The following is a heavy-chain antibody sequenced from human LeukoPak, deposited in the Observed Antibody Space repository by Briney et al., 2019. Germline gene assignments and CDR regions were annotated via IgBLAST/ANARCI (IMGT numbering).Heavy chain of an antibody. CDR2: ISYGGSNK. D-gene: IGHD1-26*01. J-gene: IGHJ3*02. V-gene: IGHV3-30*01. CDR3: ARGPGPIAGAKNPFDI. CDR1: GLTFSSYA. Sequence: GRSLRLSCAASGLTFSSYAMHWVRQAPGKGLEWVAVISYGGSNKYYADSVKGRFTISGDKSKNTLYLQMNSLRPEDTAFYYCARGPGPIAGAKNPFDIWGQGTMVTVSS.